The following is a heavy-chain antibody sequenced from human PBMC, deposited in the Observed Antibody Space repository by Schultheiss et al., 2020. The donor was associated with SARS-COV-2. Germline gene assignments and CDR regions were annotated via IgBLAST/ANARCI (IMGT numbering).Heavy chain of an antibody. CDR2: ISYDGSNK. CDR1: GFTFSNYW. Sequence: GGSLRLSCAASGFTFSNYWMHWVRQAPGKGLEWVAVISYDGSNKYYADSVKGRFTISRDNSKNTLYLQMNSLRAEDTAVYYCAKDLRVFPYYFDYWGQGTLVTVSS. V-gene: IGHV3-30*18. CDR3: AKDLRVFPYYFDY. D-gene: IGHD3-10*02. J-gene: IGHJ4*02.